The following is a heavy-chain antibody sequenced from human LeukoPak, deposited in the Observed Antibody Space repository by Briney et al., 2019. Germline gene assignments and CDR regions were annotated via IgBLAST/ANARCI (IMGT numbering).Heavy chain of an antibody. CDR2: IYYSGST. D-gene: IGHD5-24*01. V-gene: IGHV4-31*03. CDR3: ARVGEMATILSYFDY. Sequence: PSETLSLTCTVSGGSISSGGYYWSWIRQHPGTGLEWIGYIYYSGSTYYNPSLKSRVTISVDTSKNQFSLRLSSVTAADTAVYYRARVGEMATILSYFDYWGQGTLVTVSS. CDR1: GGSISSGGYY. J-gene: IGHJ4*02.